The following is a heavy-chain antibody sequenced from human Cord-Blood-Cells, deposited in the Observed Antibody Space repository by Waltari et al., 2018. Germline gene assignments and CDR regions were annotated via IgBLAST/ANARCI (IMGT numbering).Heavy chain of an antibody. Sequence: QVTLKESGPVLVKPTETLTLTCTVSGFSLSNARMGVSWIRPPPGKALAWLAHIFSNDEKSYSTSLKSRLTISKDTSKSQVVLTMTNMDPVDTATYYCARGTAYYDILTGYTYYYYYMDVWGKGTTVTVSS. V-gene: IGHV2-26*01. D-gene: IGHD3-9*01. CDR1: GFSLSNARMG. CDR3: ARGTAYYDILTGYTYYYYYMDV. CDR2: IFSNDEK. J-gene: IGHJ6*03.